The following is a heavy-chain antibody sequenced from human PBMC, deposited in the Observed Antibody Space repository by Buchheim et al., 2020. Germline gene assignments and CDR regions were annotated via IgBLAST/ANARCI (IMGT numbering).Heavy chain of an antibody. CDR1: GYTFATYD. D-gene: IGHD6-19*01. J-gene: IGHJ4*02. Sequence: QVQVVQSGAEVKKPGASVKVSCKASGYTFATYDLHWVYQAPGQRLEYLGWINTGNGNPEFSQKFRGRVTITRDTSASTAYMGLNNLRSEDTGVYYCAISRGWWALDYWGQGTL. CDR2: INTGNGNP. V-gene: IGHV1-3*04. CDR3: AISRGWWALDY.